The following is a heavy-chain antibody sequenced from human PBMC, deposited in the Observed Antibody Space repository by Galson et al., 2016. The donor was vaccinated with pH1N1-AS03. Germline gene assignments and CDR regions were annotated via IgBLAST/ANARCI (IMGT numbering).Heavy chain of an antibody. J-gene: IGHJ5*02. CDR1: GFSLSTSGVG. CDR3: AHRKYQLLLSVWFDP. D-gene: IGHD2-2*01. V-gene: IGHV2-5*01. Sequence: PALVKPTQTLTLTCTFSGFSLSTSGVGVGWIRQPPGKAPEWLALIYWNDDKRYSPSLKSRLTITKDTSKNQVVLTMTNMDPVDTAKYYCAHRKYQLLLSVWFDPWGQGTLVTVSS. CDR2: IYWNDDK.